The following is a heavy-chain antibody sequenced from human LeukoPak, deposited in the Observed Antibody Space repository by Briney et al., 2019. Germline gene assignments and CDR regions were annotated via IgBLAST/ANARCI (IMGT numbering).Heavy chain of an antibody. CDR2: SHYSGSS. V-gene: IGHV4-39*01. J-gene: IGHJ5*02. CDR1: GGSISSSSYY. Sequence: PSETLSLTCTVSGGSISSSSYYWGWIRQPPGKGLEWIGSSHYSGSSYNNPSLKSRVTLSVDTSKNQFSLKLNSATAADTAVYYCARHGYTSGWYRFDPWGQGTLVTVSS. CDR3: ARHGYTSGWYRFDP. D-gene: IGHD6-19*01.